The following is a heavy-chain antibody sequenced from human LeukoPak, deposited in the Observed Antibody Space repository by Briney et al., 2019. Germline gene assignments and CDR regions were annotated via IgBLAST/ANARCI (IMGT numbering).Heavy chain of an antibody. CDR2: ISGSGGST. D-gene: IGHD7-27*01. J-gene: IGHJ5*02. CDR3: AKDATGGISGWFDP. CDR1: GFTFSSYA. V-gene: IGHV3-23*01. Sequence: PGGSLRLFCAASGFTFSSYAMSWVRQAPGKGLERVSAISGSGGSTYYADSVKGRFTISRDNSKNTLYLQMNSLRAEDTAVYYCAKDATGGISGWFDPWGQGTLVTVSS.